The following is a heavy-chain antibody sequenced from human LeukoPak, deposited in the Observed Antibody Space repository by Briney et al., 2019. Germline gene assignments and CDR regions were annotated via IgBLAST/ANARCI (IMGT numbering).Heavy chain of an antibody. CDR3: ARDRPGRYCSSTRCYMASPFDP. V-gene: IGHV1-69*13. Sequence: ASVKVSCKASGGTFSNYVISWVRQAPGQGLEWMGGIIPIFGTTNYAQRFQGRVTITADESMTTAYLELSSLRSEDAAVYYCARDRPGRYCSSTRCYMASPFDPWGQGTLVTVSS. CDR1: GGTFSNYV. D-gene: IGHD2-2*02. CDR2: IIPIFGTT. J-gene: IGHJ5*02.